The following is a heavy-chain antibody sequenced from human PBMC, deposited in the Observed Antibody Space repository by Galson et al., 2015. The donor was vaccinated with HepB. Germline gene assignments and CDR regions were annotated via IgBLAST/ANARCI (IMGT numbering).Heavy chain of an antibody. D-gene: IGHD3-16*01. J-gene: IGHJ4*02. CDR2: IYSGGNT. Sequence: SLRLSCAASGFTVSGNNMHWVRQAPGEGLEWVAVIYSGGNTYYADSVKGRFTISRDTSENTLYLQMNSLRAEDTAVYYCARNMGVWGQGTLVTVSS. CDR3: ARNMGV. V-gene: IGHV3-66*01. CDR1: GFTVSGNN.